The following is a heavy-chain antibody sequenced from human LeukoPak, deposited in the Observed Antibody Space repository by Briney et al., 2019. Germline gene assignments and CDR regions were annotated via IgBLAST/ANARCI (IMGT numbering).Heavy chain of an antibody. CDR2: ISSSSSYI. CDR1: GFTFSSYS. D-gene: IGHD5-18*01. CDR3: VKVDT. J-gene: IGHJ4*02. V-gene: IGHV3-21*01. Sequence: GGSLRLSCAASGFTFSSYSMNWVRQAPGKGLEWVSSISSSSSYIYYADSVKGRFTISRDNSKNTLYLQMDSLSAEDTAVYYCVKVDTWGQGTLVTVSS.